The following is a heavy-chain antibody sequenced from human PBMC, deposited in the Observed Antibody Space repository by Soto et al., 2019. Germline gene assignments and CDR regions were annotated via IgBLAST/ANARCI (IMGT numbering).Heavy chain of an antibody. Sequence: GGSLRLSCAASGFTFSSYSMNWVRQAPGKGLEWVSSISSSSSYIYYADSVKGRFTISRDNAKNSLYLQMNSLRAEDTAVYYCARDPSEYHYDSSGYRSSLRYGMDVWGQGTTVTLSS. CDR2: ISSSSSYI. D-gene: IGHD3-22*01. CDR3: ARDPSEYHYDSSGYRSSLRYGMDV. J-gene: IGHJ6*02. V-gene: IGHV3-21*01. CDR1: GFTFSSYS.